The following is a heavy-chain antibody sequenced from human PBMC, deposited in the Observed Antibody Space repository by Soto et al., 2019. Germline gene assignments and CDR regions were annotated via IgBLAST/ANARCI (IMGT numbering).Heavy chain of an antibody. CDR2: IKQDGSEK. D-gene: IGHD3-3*01. Sequence: PGGSLRLSCAASGFTFSSYWMSWVRQAPGKGLEWVANIKQDGSEKYYVDSVKGRFTISRDNAKNSLYLQMNSLRAEDTALYYCAKALYDFWSGYMDVWGKGTTVTVSS. CDR3: AKALYDFWSGYMDV. J-gene: IGHJ6*03. CDR1: GFTFSSYW. V-gene: IGHV3-7*03.